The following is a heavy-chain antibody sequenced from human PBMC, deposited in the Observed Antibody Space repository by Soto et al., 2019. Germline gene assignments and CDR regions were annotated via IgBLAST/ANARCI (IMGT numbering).Heavy chain of an antibody. J-gene: IGHJ5*02. D-gene: IGHD3-22*01. CDR3: ARTSYDSSGTAADP. Sequence: SETLSLTCTVSGGSISSYYWSWIRQPPGKGLEWIGYIYNSGRTNYNPSLKSRVTISVDTSKNQFSLKLSSVTAADTAVYYCARTSYDSSGTAADPWGQGTLVTVS. CDR2: IYNSGRT. CDR1: GGSISSYY. V-gene: IGHV4-59*12.